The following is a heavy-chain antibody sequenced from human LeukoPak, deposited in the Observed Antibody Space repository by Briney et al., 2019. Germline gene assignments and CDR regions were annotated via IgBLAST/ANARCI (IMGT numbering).Heavy chain of an antibody. CDR1: GYSISSDYY. D-gene: IGHD1-26*01. CDR3: ARGALGIVGATDS. J-gene: IGHJ4*02. Sequence: SETLSLTCTVSGYSISSDYYWGWIRQPPGKGLEWIGSIYHSGITFYNPSLKSRVTISVDTSKNQVSLKLSSVTAADTAVYYCARGALGIVGATDSWGQGTLVTVSS. V-gene: IGHV4-38-2*02. CDR2: IYHSGIT.